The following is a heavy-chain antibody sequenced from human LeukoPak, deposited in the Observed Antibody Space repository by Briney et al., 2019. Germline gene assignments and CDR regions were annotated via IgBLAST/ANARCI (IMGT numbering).Heavy chain of an antibody. J-gene: IGHJ4*01. CDR2: ISSSSSYI. V-gene: IGHV3-21*01. D-gene: IGHD5-18*01. Sequence: GGSMRLSCAASGFTFSSYSMNWVRKAPGKGLEWVSSISSSSSYIYYADSVKGRFTISRDNAKNSLYLQMNSLRAEDTAVYYWARDDRYSYGYYFDYWGQGTLVTVSS. CDR3: ARDDRYSYGYYFDY. CDR1: GFTFSSYS.